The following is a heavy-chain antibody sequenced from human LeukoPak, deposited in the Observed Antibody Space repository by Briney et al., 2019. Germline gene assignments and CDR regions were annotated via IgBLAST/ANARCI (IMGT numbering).Heavy chain of an antibody. V-gene: IGHV4-59*11. CDR2: LYYSGST. Sequence: SETLSLTCSASGGYISNHYWSWFRQPPGKGLEWIGYLYYSGSTNYNPSLKSRVTISVDMAKNQFSLKLSSVTAADTAVYYCARGGRYFDWSYFDYWGQGTLVTVSS. CDR3: ARGGRYFDWSYFDY. D-gene: IGHD3-9*01. J-gene: IGHJ4*02. CDR1: GGYISNHY.